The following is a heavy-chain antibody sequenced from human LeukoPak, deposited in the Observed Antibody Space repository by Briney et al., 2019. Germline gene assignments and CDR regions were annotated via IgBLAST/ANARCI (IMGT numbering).Heavy chain of an antibody. CDR2: MNPSGST. D-gene: IGHD4-11*01. V-gene: IGHV4-34*01. CDR3: AKSYFDYSTYYSYYFNL. Sequence: PSETLSLTCAVYGGSFSGYYWTWIRQTPEKGLEWIGEMNPSGSTNYNPSLKSRVTISVDTSKSQFALKLSSVTAADTAVYYCAKSYFDYSTYYSYYFNLWGQGALVTVSS. CDR1: GGSFSGYY. J-gene: IGHJ4*02.